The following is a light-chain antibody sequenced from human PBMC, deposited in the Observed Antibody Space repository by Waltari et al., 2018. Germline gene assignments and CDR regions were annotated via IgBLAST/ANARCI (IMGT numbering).Light chain of an antibody. J-gene: IGLJ3*02. V-gene: IGLV2-14*01. CDR1: SSDVGRYTY. CDR3: CSFTSRSTWV. Sequence: QSALTQPASVSGSPGQSITISCTGTSSDVGRYTYVSWYQQHPGKAPKLLIFDVSNRPSGVSNRFSGSKSCNTASLTISGLQAEDESDYYCCSFTSRSTWVFGGGTKLTVL. CDR2: DVS.